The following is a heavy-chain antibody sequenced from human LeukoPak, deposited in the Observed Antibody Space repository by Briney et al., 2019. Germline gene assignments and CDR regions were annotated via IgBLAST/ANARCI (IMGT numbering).Heavy chain of an antibody. Sequence: GGSLRLSCAASGFTFNTYALTWVRQAPGKGLEWVSAISGSGGSTYYADSVKGRFTISRDNSKNTLYLQMNNLRAEDTAVYYCAKDRLRDSSGSHPFDYWGQGTLVTVSS. CDR2: ISGSGGST. CDR1: GFTFNTYA. J-gene: IGHJ4*02. V-gene: IGHV3-23*01. CDR3: AKDRLRDSSGSHPFDY. D-gene: IGHD3-22*01.